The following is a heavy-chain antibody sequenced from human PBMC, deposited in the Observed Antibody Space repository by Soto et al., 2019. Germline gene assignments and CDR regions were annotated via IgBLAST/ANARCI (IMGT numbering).Heavy chain of an antibody. CDR2: IYYSGST. V-gene: IGHV4-31*03. Sequence: SETLSLTCTVSGGSISSGGYYWSWIRQHPGKGLEWIGYIYYSGSTYYNPSLKSRVTISVDTSKNQFSLKLSSVTAADTAVYYCARGPYSNYRDLTFDYWGQGTLVTVSS. CDR1: GGSISSGGYY. J-gene: IGHJ4*02. CDR3: ARGPYSNYRDLTFDY. D-gene: IGHD4-4*01.